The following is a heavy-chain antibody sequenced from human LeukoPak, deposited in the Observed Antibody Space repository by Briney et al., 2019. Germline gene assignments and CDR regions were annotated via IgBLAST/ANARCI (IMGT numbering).Heavy chain of an antibody. V-gene: IGHV1-18*01. Sequence: ASVKVSCKASGYTFTSYGISWVRQAPGQGLEWMGWISAYNDNTKHAQKLQGRVFMTTDTSTRTAYMEMRSLRSDDTAVYHCARDLGDYYYGMDVWGQGTTVSVSS. J-gene: IGHJ6*02. CDR2: ISAYNDNT. CDR1: GYTFTSYG. CDR3: ARDLGDYYYGMDV.